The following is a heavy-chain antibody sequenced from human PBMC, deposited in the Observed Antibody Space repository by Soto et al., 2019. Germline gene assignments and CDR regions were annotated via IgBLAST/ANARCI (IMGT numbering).Heavy chain of an antibody. J-gene: IGHJ4*02. Sequence: SETLSLTCTVSGGSISSGDYYWSWIRQPPGKGLEWIGYIYYSGCTYYNPSLKSRVTISVDTSKNQFSLKLSSVTAADTAVYYCARAAXHDFWSGYYPKAPFFDYWGQGTLVTVSS. CDR2: IYYSGCT. CDR1: GGSISSGDYY. D-gene: IGHD3-3*01. V-gene: IGHV4-30-4*01. CDR3: ARAAXHDFWSGYYPKAPFFDY.